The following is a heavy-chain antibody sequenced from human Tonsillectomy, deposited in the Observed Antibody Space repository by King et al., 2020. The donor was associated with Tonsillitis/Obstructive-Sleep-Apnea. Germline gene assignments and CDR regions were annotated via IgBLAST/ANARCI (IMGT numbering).Heavy chain of an antibody. J-gene: IGHJ4*02. Sequence: QLQESGPGLVKPSETLSLTCTVSGGSISSSSYYWGWIRQPPGKGLEWIGSIYYSGSTYYNPSLKSRVTISVDTSKNQFSLKPSSVTAADTAVYYCARRGSSSWGSLKFFDYWGQGTLVTVSS. CDR3: ARRGSSSWGSLKFFDY. V-gene: IGHV4-39*01. CDR1: GGSISSSSYY. D-gene: IGHD6-13*01. CDR2: IYYSGST.